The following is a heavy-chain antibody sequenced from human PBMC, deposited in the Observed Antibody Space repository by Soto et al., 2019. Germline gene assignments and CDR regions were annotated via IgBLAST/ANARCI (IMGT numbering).Heavy chain of an antibody. CDR1: GYTFTSYY. CDR2: INPSGGST. V-gene: IGHV1-46*01. J-gene: IGHJ6*02. CDR3: AREYYYDSSGYYPQYYYGMDV. D-gene: IGHD3-22*01. Sequence: ASVKVSCKVSGYTFTSYYMHWVRQAPGQGLEWMGIINPSGGSTSYAQKFQGRVTMTRDTSTSTVYMELSSLRSEDTAVYYCAREYYYDSSGYYPQYYYGMDVWGQGTTVTVSS.